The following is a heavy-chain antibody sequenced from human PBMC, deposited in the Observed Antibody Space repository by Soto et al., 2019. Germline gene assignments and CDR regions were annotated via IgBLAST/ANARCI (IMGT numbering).Heavy chain of an antibody. J-gene: IGHJ4*02. CDR3: ARDTGTRVRGVIPFDY. V-gene: IGHV3-21*01. CDR1: GFTFSSYS. Sequence: GGFLRLSCAASGFTFSSYSKNCVRQAPGKGLEWVSSISSSSSYIYYEDSVKGRFTISRDNAKNSLYLQMNSLRAEDTAVYYCARDTGTRVRGVIPFDYWGQGTLVTAPQ. D-gene: IGHD3-10*01. CDR2: ISSSSSYI.